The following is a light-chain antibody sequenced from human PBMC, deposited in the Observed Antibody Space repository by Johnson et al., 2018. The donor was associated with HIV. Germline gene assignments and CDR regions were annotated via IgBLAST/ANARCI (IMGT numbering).Light chain of an antibody. CDR1: NSNIGNNY. CDR3: GTWDSSLNAYV. V-gene: IGLV1-51*01. Sequence: QSVLTQPPSVSAAPGQKVTISCSGSNSNIGNNYISWYKQLPRTAPKLLIYDTYKRPSGIPDRFSASKSGTSATLGITGLQTWDEADYYCGTWDSSLNAYVFGTGTKVTVL. CDR2: DTY. J-gene: IGLJ1*01.